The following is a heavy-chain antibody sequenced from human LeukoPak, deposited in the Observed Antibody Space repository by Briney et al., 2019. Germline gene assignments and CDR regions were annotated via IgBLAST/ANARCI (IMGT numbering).Heavy chain of an antibody. Sequence: PGGSLRLSCAASGFTVSSNYMSWVRQAPGKGLEWVSVIYSGGSTYYADSVKGRFTISRDNAKNSLYLQMNSLRAEDTAVYYCARGKSSKQQVARLLDYWGQGTLVTVSS. D-gene: IGHD6-13*01. V-gene: IGHV3-66*01. CDR3: ARGKSSKQQVARLLDY. J-gene: IGHJ4*02. CDR2: IYSGGST. CDR1: GFTVSSNY.